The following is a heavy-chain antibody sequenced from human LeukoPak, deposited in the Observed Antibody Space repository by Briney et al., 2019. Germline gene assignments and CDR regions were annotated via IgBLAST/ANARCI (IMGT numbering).Heavy chain of an antibody. CDR2: IYYSGST. D-gene: IGHD6-19*01. V-gene: IGHV4-59*01. J-gene: IGHJ4*02. CDR3: ARSRLSGWMDY. Sequence: SETLSLTCAVSGGSISTYYWSWLRQPPGKGLERIGYIYYSGSTNYSPSLKSRVTISIHTSKTHFSLELNSVTAADTAVYYCARSRLSGWMDYWGQGTLVTVSS. CDR1: GGSISTYY.